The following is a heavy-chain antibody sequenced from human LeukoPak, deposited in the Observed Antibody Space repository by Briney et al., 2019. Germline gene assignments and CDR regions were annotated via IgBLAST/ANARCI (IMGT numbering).Heavy chain of an antibody. CDR2: ISSSGSPI. Sequence: GGSLRLSCAASGFTFSSYSMNWVRQAPGKGLEWVSYISSSGSPIYYADSVKGRFTISRDNAKNSLYLRMNSLRAEDTALYYCARAYDSWSGYRIDYWGQGTLVTVSS. CDR3: ARAYDSWSGYRIDY. V-gene: IGHV3-48*04. CDR1: GFTFSSYS. J-gene: IGHJ4*02. D-gene: IGHD3-3*01.